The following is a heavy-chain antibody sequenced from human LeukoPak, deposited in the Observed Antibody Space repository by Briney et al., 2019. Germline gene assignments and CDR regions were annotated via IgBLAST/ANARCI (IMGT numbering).Heavy chain of an antibody. CDR1: GYTLTELS. CDR3: ATGKSITIFGVVPNYYYGMDV. J-gene: IGHJ6*02. CDR2: FDPEDGET. V-gene: IGHV1-24*01. D-gene: IGHD3-3*01. Sequence: ASVKVSCKVSGYTLTELSMHWVRQAPGKGLEWMGGFDPEDGETIYAQKFQGRVTMTEDTSTDTAYMELSSLRSEDTAVYYCATGKSITIFGVVPNYYYGMDVWGQGTTVTVSS.